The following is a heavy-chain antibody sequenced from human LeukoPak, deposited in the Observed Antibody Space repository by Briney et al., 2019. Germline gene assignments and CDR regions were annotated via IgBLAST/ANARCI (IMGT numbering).Heavy chain of an antibody. D-gene: IGHD3-22*01. CDR2: IYYSEST. CDR1: GGSISSYY. V-gene: IGHV4-59*08. Sequence: SETLSLTCTVSGGSISSYYWSWIRQPPGKGLEWIGYIYYSESTNYNPSLKSRVTISVDTSKNQFSLKLSSVTAADTAVYYCARRPYEGRFDPWGQGTLVTVSS. CDR3: ARRPYEGRFDP. J-gene: IGHJ5*02.